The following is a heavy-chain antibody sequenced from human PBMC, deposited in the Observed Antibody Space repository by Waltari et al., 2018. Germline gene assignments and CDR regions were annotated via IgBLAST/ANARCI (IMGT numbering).Heavy chain of an antibody. V-gene: IGHV4-39*07. Sequence: QLQLQESGPGLVKPSETLSLTCTVSGGSISSSSYYWGWIRQPPGKGLEWIGSIYYSGSTYYNPSLKSRCTISVDTSKNQFSLKLSSVTAADTAVYYCARRIAAAYYFDYWGQGTLVTVSS. J-gene: IGHJ4*02. D-gene: IGHD6-13*01. CDR3: ARRIAAAYYFDY. CDR1: GGSISSSSYY. CDR2: IYYSGST.